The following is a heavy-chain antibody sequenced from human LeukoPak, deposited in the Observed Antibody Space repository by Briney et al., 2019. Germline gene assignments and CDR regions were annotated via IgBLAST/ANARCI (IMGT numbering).Heavy chain of an antibody. CDR2: IYYSGST. Sequence: SETPSLTCTVSGGSISSYYWSWIRQPPGKGLEWIGYIYYSGSTNYNPSLKSRVTISVDTSKNQFSLKLSSVTAADTAVYYCARGLGEREVDYWGQGTLVTVSS. J-gene: IGHJ4*02. D-gene: IGHD3-16*01. CDR3: ARGLGEREVDY. CDR1: GGSISSYY. V-gene: IGHV4-59*12.